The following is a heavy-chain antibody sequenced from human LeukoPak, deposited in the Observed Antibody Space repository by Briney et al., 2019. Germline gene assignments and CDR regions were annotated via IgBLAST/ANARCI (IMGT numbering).Heavy chain of an antibody. CDR2: IRYDGSNK. J-gene: IGHJ4*02. CDR3: AKIADYGDYVMGNYLDY. CDR1: GFTFSSYG. D-gene: IGHD4-17*01. V-gene: IGHV3-30*02. Sequence: GGSLRLSCAASGFTFSSYGMHWVRQAPGKGLEWVAFIRYDGSNKYYADSVKGRFTISRDNSKNTLYLQMNSLRAEDTAVYYCAKIADYGDYVMGNYLDYWGQGTLVTVSS.